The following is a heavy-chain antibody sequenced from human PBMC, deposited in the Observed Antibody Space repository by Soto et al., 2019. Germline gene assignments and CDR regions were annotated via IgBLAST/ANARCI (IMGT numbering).Heavy chain of an antibody. CDR1: GFTFSSYG. V-gene: IGHV3-30*03. CDR2: ISYDGSNK. J-gene: IGHJ4*02. Sequence: GGSLRLSCAASGFTFSSYGMHWVRQAPGKGLEWVAVISYDGSNKYYADSVKGRFTISRDNSKNTLYLQMNSLRAEDTAVYYCATESDSSGRKHFDYWGQGTLVTVSS. D-gene: IGHD6-19*01. CDR3: ATESDSSGRKHFDY.